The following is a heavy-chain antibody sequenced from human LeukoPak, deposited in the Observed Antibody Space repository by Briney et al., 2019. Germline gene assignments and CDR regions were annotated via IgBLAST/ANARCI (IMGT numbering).Heavy chain of an antibody. CDR2: IKTNGGST. V-gene: IGHV3-23*01. CDR3: AKENGYNYYFDY. Sequence: GGSLRLSCAASGFTFSSSAMSWVRQAPGKGLEWVSAIKTNGGSTYYADSVKGRFTISRDNSKNTLYLQMNSLRAEDTAVYYCAKENGYNYYFDYWGQGTLVTVSS. CDR1: GFTFSSSA. D-gene: IGHD5-24*01. J-gene: IGHJ4*02.